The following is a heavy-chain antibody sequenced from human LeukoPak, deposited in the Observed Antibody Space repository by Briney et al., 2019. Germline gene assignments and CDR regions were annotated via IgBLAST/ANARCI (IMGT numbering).Heavy chain of an antibody. CDR2: IIPIFGTA. Sequence: SXXVXCKASGGTFSSYAISWVRQAPGQGLEWMGGIIPIFGTANYAQKFQGRVTITTDESTSTAYMELSSLRSEDTAVYYCAREPNLNYYDSSGYYPEYFQHWGQGTLVTVSS. CDR3: AREPNLNYYDSSGYYPEYFQH. D-gene: IGHD3-22*01. V-gene: IGHV1-69*05. CDR1: GGTFSSYA. J-gene: IGHJ1*01.